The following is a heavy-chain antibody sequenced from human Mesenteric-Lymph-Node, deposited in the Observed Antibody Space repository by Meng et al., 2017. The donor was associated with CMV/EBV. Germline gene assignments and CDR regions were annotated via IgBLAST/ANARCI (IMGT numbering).Heavy chain of an antibody. D-gene: IGHD1/OR15-1a*01. CDR1: GYTFTSYG. CDR3: ARGNRYYYYGMDV. Sequence: ASVKVSCKASGYTFTSYGISWVRQAPGQGLEWMGWISAYNGDTDYAQKFQGRVTMTTDASTSTAYMEVRSLRSDDTAVYYCARGNRYYYYGMDVWGQGTTVTVSS. J-gene: IGHJ6*02. CDR2: ISAYNGDT. V-gene: IGHV1-18*01.